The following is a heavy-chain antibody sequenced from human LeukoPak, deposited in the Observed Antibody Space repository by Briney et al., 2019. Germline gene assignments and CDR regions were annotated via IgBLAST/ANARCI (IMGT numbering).Heavy chain of an antibody. J-gene: IGHJ6*02. D-gene: IGHD3-22*01. CDR2: IYPGDSDT. Sequence: GESLKISCKGSGYSFTSYWIGWVRQMPGKGLEWMGIIYPGDSDTRYSPSFQGQVTISADKSISTAYLQWSSPKASDTAMYYCARRADYYDSSGYYYRGYYYYGMDVWGQGTTVTVSS. V-gene: IGHV5-51*01. CDR1: GYSFTSYW. CDR3: ARRADYYDSSGYYYRGYYYYGMDV.